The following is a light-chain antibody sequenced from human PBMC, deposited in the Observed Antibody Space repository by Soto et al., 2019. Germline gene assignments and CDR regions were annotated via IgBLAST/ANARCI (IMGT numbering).Light chain of an antibody. V-gene: IGKV3-11*01. CDR3: VKRSTCPWT. Sequence: EIVLTQSPATLSLSPGERATLSCRASQSVSSYLAWYQQKPGQAPRLLIYDAFNRATGVPARFSGSGSGTDFTLPISSPEPEDFAVYYCVKRSTCPWTIGQGTKVDIK. CDR2: DAF. CDR1: QSVSSY. J-gene: IGKJ1*01.